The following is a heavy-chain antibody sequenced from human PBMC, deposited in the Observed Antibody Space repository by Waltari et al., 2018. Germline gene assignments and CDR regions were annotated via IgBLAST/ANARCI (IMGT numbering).Heavy chain of an antibody. CDR3: ARDGDVDGGWALNYYGMDV. D-gene: IGHD6-19*01. Sequence: EVQLLESGGGLVLPGESLRLSCAASGFPFRDHAMAWVRQAPGKGLEWVSAISGTGRSTYYADSVSGRFTISRDISTNILYLQMNSLRAEDTALYFCARDGDVDGGWALNYYGMDVWGQGTTVTVSS. CDR2: ISGTGRST. CDR1: GFPFRDHA. V-gene: IGHV3-23*01. J-gene: IGHJ6*02.